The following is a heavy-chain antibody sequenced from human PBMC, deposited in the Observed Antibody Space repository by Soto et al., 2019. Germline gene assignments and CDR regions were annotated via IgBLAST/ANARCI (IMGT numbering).Heavy chain of an antibody. V-gene: IGHV3-15*07. CDR1: GFTFSNAW. CDR3: TTAPILLLGTYYFDY. D-gene: IGHD7-27*01. Sequence: GGSLRLSCAASGFTFSNAWMNWVRQAPGKGLEWVGRIKSKTDGGTTDYAAPVKGRFTISRDDSKNTLYLQMNSLKTEDTAVYYCTTAPILLLGTYYFDYWGQGTLVTVSS. CDR2: IKSKTDGGTT. J-gene: IGHJ4*02.